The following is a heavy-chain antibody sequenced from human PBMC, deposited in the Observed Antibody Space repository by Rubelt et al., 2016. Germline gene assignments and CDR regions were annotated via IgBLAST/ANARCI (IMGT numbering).Heavy chain of an antibody. CDR2: ISGSVGAT. D-gene: IGHD4-17*01. V-gene: IGHV3-23*04. Sequence: EVQLVESGGDLVQPGGSLRLSCAASGFTFSTYAMSWFRQSPGKGLEWVSGISGSVGATYYADSVKGRFTISRDNSKNTLYLQMNSLRAEDTAVYYCARTDYVDYNDAVDIWGQGTMVTVSS. J-gene: IGHJ3*02. CDR3: ARTDYVDYNDAVDI. CDR1: GFTFSTYA.